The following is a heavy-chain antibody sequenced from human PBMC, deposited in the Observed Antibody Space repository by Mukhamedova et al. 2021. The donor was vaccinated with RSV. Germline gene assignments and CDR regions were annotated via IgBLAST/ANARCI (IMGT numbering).Heavy chain of an antibody. CDR3: SRDLLSGPYYYYGMDV. V-gene: IGHV1-46*01. Sequence: TSYAQKFQGRVTMTRDTSTSTVYMALSSLRSEDTAAYFCSRDLLSGPYYYYGMDVWGQGTTVTVSS. D-gene: IGHD3-3*01. CDR2: T. J-gene: IGHJ6*02.